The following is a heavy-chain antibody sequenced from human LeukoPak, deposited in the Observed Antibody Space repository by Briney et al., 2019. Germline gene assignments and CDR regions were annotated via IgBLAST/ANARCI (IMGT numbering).Heavy chain of an antibody. J-gene: IGHJ6*03. V-gene: IGHV4-34*01. CDR1: GGSFSGYY. CDR2: INHSGST. Sequence: PSETLSLTCAVYGGSFSGYYWSWIRQPPGKGLEWIGEINHSGSTNYNPSLKSRVTISVDTSKNQFSLKLCSVTAADTAVYYCARGRGSYPALYYYYYYMDVWGKGTTVTVSS. CDR3: ARGRGSYPALYYYYYYMDV. D-gene: IGHD1-26*01.